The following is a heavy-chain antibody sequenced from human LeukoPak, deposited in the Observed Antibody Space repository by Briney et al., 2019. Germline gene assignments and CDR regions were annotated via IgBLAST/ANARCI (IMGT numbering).Heavy chain of an antibody. CDR1: GYSFTSYW. J-gene: IGHJ3*02. D-gene: IGHD2-2*01. V-gene: IGHV5-51*01. CDR3: ARGYCSSTSCIADPRNAFDI. Sequence: GESLKISCKGSGYSFTSYWIGWVRQMPGKGLEWMGIIYPGDSDARYSPSFQGQVTISADKSISTAYLQWSSLKASDTAMYYCARGYCSSTSCIADPRNAFDIWGQGTMVTVSS. CDR2: IYPGDSDA.